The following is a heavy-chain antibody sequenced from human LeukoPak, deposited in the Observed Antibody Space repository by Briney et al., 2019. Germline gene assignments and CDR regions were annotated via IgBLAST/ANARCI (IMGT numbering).Heavy chain of an antibody. CDR1: GFSFRGSS. CDR3: TTSYSGNSWYDWFGP. V-gene: IGHV3-73*01. CDR2: IRTQANIYAT. Sequence: PGGSLRLSCAASGFSFRGSSIHWVRQASGKGLEWVGLIRTQANIYATAYAASVTGRFTISRDDSKDTSYLQMNSLKTEDTALYFCTTSYSGNSWYDWFGPWGQGTLVTVSS. J-gene: IGHJ5*02. D-gene: IGHD6-13*01.